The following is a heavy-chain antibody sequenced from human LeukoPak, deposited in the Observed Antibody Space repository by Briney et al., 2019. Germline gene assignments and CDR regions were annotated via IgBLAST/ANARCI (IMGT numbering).Heavy chain of an antibody. CDR3: AREPKGWLQLGYFDY. CDR1: GGTFSSYA. J-gene: IGHJ4*02. D-gene: IGHD5-24*01. Sequence: GSSVKVSCKASGGTFSSYAISWVRQAPGQGLEWMGRIIPIFGTGNYAQKFQGRVTITTDESTSTAYMELSSLRSEDTAVYYCAREPKGWLQLGYFDYWGQGTLVTVSS. V-gene: IGHV1-69*05. CDR2: IIPIFGTG.